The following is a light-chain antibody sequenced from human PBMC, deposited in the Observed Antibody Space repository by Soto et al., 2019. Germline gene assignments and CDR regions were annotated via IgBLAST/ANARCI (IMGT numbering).Light chain of an antibody. CDR1: QSVNNW. Sequence: DIQMTQYPSTLSASVGERVTISCRASQSVNNWLAWYQRKPGKAPKLLIHDASTLESGIPSRFSGSGSGTEFTLTISSLQPDDFAPYYCQQYNSYWTFGQGTKVEIK. V-gene: IGKV1-5*01. J-gene: IGKJ1*01. CDR2: DAS. CDR3: QQYNSYWT.